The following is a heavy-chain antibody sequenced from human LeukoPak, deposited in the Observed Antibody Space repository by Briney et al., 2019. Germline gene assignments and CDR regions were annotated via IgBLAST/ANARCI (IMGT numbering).Heavy chain of an antibody. CDR1: GGTFSRYA. Sequence: SVKVSCKASGGTFSRYAISWVRQAPGQGLEWMGRIIPMFDIANYAQKFQGRVTITADKSTNTTYMELSSLRAEDTAVYYCARGIQEFYSSGWYIDSDAFDIWGQGAMVTVSS. V-gene: IGHV1-69*04. D-gene: IGHD6-19*01. J-gene: IGHJ3*02. CDR2: IIPMFDIA. CDR3: ARGIQEFYSSGWYIDSDAFDI.